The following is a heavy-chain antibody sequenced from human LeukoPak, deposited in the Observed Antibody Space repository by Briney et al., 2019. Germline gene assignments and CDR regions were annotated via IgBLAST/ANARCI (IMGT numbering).Heavy chain of an antibody. V-gene: IGHV3-48*04. CDR2: ISSSGNTK. J-gene: IGHJ4*02. CDR1: GFTFSYSW. D-gene: IGHD1-26*01. Sequence: PGGSLRLSCEASGFTFSYSWMNWVRQAPGKGLEWVSYISSSGNTKYYADSVRGRFTISRDNAKNSLYLQMHSLRAEDTAVYYCPRGSEWDLLGSCDYWGQGTWSPSPQ. CDR3: PRGSEWDLLGSCDY.